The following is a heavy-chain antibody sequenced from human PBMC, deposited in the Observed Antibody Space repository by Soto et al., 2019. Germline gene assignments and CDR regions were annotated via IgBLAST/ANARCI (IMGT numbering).Heavy chain of an antibody. CDR1: GGTFSSYA. CDR3: ARSTVERELGLRGVIDTRRSHDP. CDR2: IIPIFGTA. D-gene: IGHD3-10*01. V-gene: IGHV1-69*13. Sequence: SVKVSCKASGGTFSSYAISWVRQAPGQGLEWMGGIIPIFGTANYAQKFQGRVTITADESTSTAYMELSSLRSEDTAVYYCARSTVERELGLRGVIDTRRSHDPGG. J-gene: IGHJ5*02.